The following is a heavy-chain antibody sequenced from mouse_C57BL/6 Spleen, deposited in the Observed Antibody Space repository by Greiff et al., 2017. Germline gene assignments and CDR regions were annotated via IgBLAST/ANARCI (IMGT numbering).Heavy chain of an antibody. D-gene: IGHD2-3*01. CDR1: GYTFTSYW. CDR3: ARWGYDGFHYYAMDY. CDR2: IDPNSGGT. Sequence: QVQLQQPGAELVKPGASVKLSCKASGYTFTSYWMHWVKQRPGRGLEWIGRIDPNSGGTKYNEKFKSKATLTVDKPSSPAYMQLSSLTSEDSAVYYCARWGYDGFHYYAMDYWGQGTSVTVSS. V-gene: IGHV1-72*01. J-gene: IGHJ4*01.